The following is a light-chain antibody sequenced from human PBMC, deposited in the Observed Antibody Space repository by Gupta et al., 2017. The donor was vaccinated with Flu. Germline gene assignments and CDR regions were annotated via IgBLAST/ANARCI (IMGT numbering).Light chain of an antibody. CDR2: LNSDGSH. V-gene: IGLV4-69*01. CDR1: SGHSNYA. Sequence: QLVLTQSPSASASLGASVKLTCTLRSGHSNYAIAWHQQQPEKGPRYLMKLNSDGSHNKGDGIPDRFSGSNSGAERYLTISSLQSEDEADYYCQTWGTGIRVFGGGTKLTVL. CDR3: QTWGTGIRV. J-gene: IGLJ3*02.